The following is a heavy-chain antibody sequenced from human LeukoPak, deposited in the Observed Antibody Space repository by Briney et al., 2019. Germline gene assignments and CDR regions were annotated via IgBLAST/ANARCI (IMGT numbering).Heavy chain of an antibody. J-gene: IGHJ5*02. CDR1: GVSISSSSYY. D-gene: IGHD3-22*01. CDR3: ATYYYDSSGLPLT. Sequence: SETLSLTCTVSGVSISSSSYYWGWIRQPPGKGLEWIGSIYYSGSTYYNPSLTSRVAISVDTSKNQFSLKLSSVTAADTAVYYCATYYYDSSGLPLTWGQGTLVTVSS. V-gene: IGHV4-39*01. CDR2: IYYSGST.